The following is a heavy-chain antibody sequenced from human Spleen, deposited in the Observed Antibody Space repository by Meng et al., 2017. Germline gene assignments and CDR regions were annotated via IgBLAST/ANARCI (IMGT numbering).Heavy chain of an antibody. CDR2: IYYSGST. V-gene: IGHV4-61*01. CDR3: ARDGPYSSSWYEGVGNCFDP. D-gene: IGHD6-13*01. J-gene: IGHJ5*02. Sequence: SETLSLTCTVSGGSVSSGSYYWSWIRQPPGKGLEWIGYIYYSGSTNYNRSLKSRVTISVDTSKNQFSLKLSSVTAADTSVYYCARDGPYSSSWYEGVGNCFDPWGQGTLVTVSS. CDR1: GGSVSSGSYY.